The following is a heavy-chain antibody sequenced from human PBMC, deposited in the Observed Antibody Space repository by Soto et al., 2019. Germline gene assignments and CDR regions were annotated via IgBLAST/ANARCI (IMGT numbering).Heavy chain of an antibody. CDR2: IIPILGIA. J-gene: IGHJ4*02. CDR1: GGTFSSYT. Sequence: QVQLVQSGAEVKKPGSSVKVSCKASGGTFSSYTISWVRQAPGQGLEWMGRIIPILGIANYAQKFQGRVTITADKSTSTAYMELSSLRSEDTAVYYCARVDYGDFSYYFDYWGQGTLVTVSS. D-gene: IGHD4-17*01. V-gene: IGHV1-69*02. CDR3: ARVDYGDFSYYFDY.